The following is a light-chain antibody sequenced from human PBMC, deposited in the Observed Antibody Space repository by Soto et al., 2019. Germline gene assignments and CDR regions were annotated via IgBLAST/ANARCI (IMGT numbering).Light chain of an antibody. V-gene: IGKV1-9*01. Sequence: DIQLTQSPSFLSASVGDRVTITCRASQGISSYLAWYQQKPGKAPKLLIYAASTLQSGVPSRFSGSGSGTEFTLTISSLQPEDFATYYCQQLNSFGPGTKVDI. CDR2: AAS. CDR1: QGISSY. CDR3: QQLNS. J-gene: IGKJ3*01.